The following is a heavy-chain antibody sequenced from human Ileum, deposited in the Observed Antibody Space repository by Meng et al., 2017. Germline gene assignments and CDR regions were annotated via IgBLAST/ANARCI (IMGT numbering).Heavy chain of an antibody. CDR1: GVSINSGYDH. CDR3: ARLLGGATRIDP. Sequence: LRPSCTVSGVSINSGYDHWSWIRQPAGEGLEWIGRIYTSGSTTYNPSLKSRVTISVDTSKNQFSLKLSSVTAADTAAYYCARLLGGATRIDPWGQGTLVTVSS. D-gene: IGHD1-26*01. V-gene: IGHV4-61*02. CDR2: IYTSGST. J-gene: IGHJ5*02.